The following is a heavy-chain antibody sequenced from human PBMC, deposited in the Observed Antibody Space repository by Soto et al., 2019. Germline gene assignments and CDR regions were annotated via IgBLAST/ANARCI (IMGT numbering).Heavy chain of an antibody. D-gene: IGHD2-15*01. CDR3: ARTDIVARVGAFDI. Sequence: QLQLQESGPGLVKPSETLSLTCTVSGGSISSSSYYWGWIRQPPGKGLEWIGSIYYSGSTYYNPSLKSRVTISVDTSKNQFSLKLSSVTAADTAVYYCARTDIVARVGAFDIWGQGTMVTVSS. V-gene: IGHV4-39*01. J-gene: IGHJ3*02. CDR2: IYYSGST. CDR1: GGSISSSSYY.